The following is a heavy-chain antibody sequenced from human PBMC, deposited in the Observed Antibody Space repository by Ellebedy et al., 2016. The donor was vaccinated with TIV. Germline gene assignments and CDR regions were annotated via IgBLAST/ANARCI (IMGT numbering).Heavy chain of an antibody. V-gene: IGHV4-4*07. Sequence: GSLRLSXTVSGYSISSSYYWSWIRQPAGKGLEWIGRIYTSGSTNYNPSLKSRVTMSVDTSKNQFSLKLSSVTAADTAVYYCAREAGTGFDYWGQGTLVTVSS. CDR2: IYTSGST. CDR1: GYSISSSYY. CDR3: AREAGTGFDY. J-gene: IGHJ4*02. D-gene: IGHD6-19*01.